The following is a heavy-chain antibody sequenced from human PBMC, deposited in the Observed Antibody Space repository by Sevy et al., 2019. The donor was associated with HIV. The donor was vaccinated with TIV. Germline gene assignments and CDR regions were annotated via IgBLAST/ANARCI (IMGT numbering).Heavy chain of an antibody. J-gene: IGHJ4*02. D-gene: IGHD5-12*01. Sequence: ASVKVSCKASGYTFPSYGINWVRQAPGQGLEWMGWISAYRPNANYAQKFQGRISLTTDRSTTTAYMELTTLEPDDTAVYFCASGRGGSFAYWGQGTQVTVSS. V-gene: IGHV1-18*01. CDR2: ISAYRPNA. CDR1: GYTFPSYG. CDR3: ASGRGGSFAY.